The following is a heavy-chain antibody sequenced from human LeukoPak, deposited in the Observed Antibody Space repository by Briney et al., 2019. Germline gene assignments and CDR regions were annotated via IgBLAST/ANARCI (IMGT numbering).Heavy chain of an antibody. CDR3: AREVAIVVVQGWDAFDI. D-gene: IGHD3-22*01. CDR2: ISSSSSYI. V-gene: IGHV3-21*01. J-gene: IGHJ3*02. Sequence: GGSLRLSCAASGFTFSSYSMNWVRQAPGKGLEWVSSISSSSSYIYYADSVKGRFTISRDNAKNSLYLQMNSLRAEDTAVYYCAREVAIVVVQGWDAFDIWGQGTMVTVSS. CDR1: GFTFSSYS.